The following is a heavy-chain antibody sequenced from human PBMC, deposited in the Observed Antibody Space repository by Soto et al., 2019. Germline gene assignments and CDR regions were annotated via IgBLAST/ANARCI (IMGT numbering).Heavy chain of an antibody. CDR3: TRLPEGGTDLSFQH. J-gene: IGHJ1*01. Sequence: WWSLRLSCAASVFTFSGSAMHWFRQASGKGLEWVGRIRSKANSYATAYAASVKGRFTISRDDSKNTAYLQMNSLKTEDTAVYYCTRLPEGGTDLSFQHWGQGTLVTVSS. D-gene: IGHD2-15*01. CDR2: IRSKANSYAT. V-gene: IGHV3-73*01. CDR1: VFTFSGSA.